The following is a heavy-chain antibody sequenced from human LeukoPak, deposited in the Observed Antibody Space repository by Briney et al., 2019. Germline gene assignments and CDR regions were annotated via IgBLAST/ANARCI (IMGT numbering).Heavy chain of an antibody. Sequence: GGSLRLSCAASGFTFSSYAMSWVRQAPGKGLEWVSAISGSGGSTYYADSVKGRFTISRDNSKNTRYLQMNSLRAEDTAVYYGANSRWLQLHGFDYWAREPWSPSPQ. CDR3: ANSRWLQLHGFDY. J-gene: IGHJ4*02. V-gene: IGHV3-23*01. D-gene: IGHD5-24*01. CDR2: ISGSGGST. CDR1: GFTFSSYA.